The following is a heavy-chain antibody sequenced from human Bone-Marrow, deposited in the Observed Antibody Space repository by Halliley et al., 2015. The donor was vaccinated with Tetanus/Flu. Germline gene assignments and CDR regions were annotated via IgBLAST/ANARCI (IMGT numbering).Heavy chain of an antibody. CDR3: AGTLSNQYFALDY. CDR1: GYNFTNYW. J-gene: IGHJ4*02. D-gene: IGHD4-4*01. V-gene: IGHV5-51*03. Sequence: VQLVQSGAEVKKPGESLNISCKGSGYNFTNYWIGWVRQMPGKGLEWMGIIYPGDSDTKYSPSFQGQVTISADKSIGTAYLQWSSLKASDSAVYYCAGTLSNQYFALDYWGQGTLVRVSS. CDR2: IYPGDSDT.